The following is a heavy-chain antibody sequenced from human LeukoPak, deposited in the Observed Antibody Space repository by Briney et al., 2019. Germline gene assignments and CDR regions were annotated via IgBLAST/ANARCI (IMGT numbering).Heavy chain of an antibody. V-gene: IGHV3-23*01. CDR2: ISGSGGST. D-gene: IGHD3-10*01. CDR1: GFSFSSYA. CDR3: AKDMGYYYGSGSTIGFDY. Sequence: GGSLRLSCAASGFSFSSYAMSWVRQAPGKGLEWVSAISGSGGSTYYADSVKGRFTISRDNSKNTLYLQMNSLRAEDTAVYYCAKDMGYYYGSGSTIGFDYWGQGTLVTVSS. J-gene: IGHJ4*02.